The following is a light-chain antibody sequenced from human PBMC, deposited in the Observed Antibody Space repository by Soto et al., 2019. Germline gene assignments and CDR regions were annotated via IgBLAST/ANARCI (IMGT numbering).Light chain of an antibody. V-gene: IGKV1-16*01. CDR3: QQYESFPLT. CDR1: QGINKF. J-gene: IGKJ4*01. Sequence: DIQMTQSPSSLSASVGDSVTITCRASQGINKFLAWFQQKPGTAPKSLISTASRLQSGAPSRFSGSGSGTHFTLTINNLQPEDFATYYCQQYESFPLTVGGGTRVEIK. CDR2: TAS.